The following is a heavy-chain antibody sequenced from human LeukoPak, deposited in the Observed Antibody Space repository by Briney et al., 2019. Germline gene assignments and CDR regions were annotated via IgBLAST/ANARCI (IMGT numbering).Heavy chain of an antibody. Sequence: GGSLRLSCAASGFTFSGYAMAWVRQAPGKGLEWVSVASSSGGSTYYADSVKGRFTISRDNSKNTLYLQMNSLRAEDTAVYYCARNWGATGSYDYWGQGTLVTVSS. V-gene: IGHV3-23*01. CDR3: ARNWGATGSYDY. D-gene: IGHD1-26*01. CDR1: GFTFSGYA. CDR2: ASSSGGST. J-gene: IGHJ4*02.